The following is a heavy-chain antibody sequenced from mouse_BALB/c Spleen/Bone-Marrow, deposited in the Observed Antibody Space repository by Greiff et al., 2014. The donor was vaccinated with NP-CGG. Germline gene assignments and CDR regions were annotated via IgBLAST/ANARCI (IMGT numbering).Heavy chain of an antibody. V-gene: IGHV14-3*02. CDR1: GFNIKDTY. CDR3: ARLDLFAY. CDR2: IDPANGNT. Sequence: DVQLQESGAELVKPGASVKLSCTASGFNIKDTYMHWVKQRPEQGLEWIGRIDPANGNTKYDPKFQGKATITADTSSNTAYLQLRGLTSEDTAVYYGARLDLFAYWGQGTLVTVSA. J-gene: IGHJ3*01.